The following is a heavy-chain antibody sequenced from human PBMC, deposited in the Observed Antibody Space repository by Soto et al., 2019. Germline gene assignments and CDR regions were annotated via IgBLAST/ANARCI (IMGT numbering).Heavy chain of an antibody. CDR3: ARYYYGSGSPKIDP. J-gene: IGHJ5*02. D-gene: IGHD3-10*01. CDR1: GGSISSGGYY. CDR2: IYYSGST. V-gene: IGHV4-31*03. Sequence: SETLSLTCTVSGGSISSGGYYWSWIRQHPGKGLEWIGYIYYSGSTYYNPSLKSRVTISVDTSKNQFSLKLSSVTAADTAVYYCARYYYGSGSPKIDPWGQGTLVTVSS.